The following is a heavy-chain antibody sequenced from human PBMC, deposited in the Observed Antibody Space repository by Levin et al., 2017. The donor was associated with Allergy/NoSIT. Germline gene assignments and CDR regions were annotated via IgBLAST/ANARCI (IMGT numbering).Heavy chain of an antibody. CDR3: ARPTTVTTGFILGHYYGMDV. CDR2: IIPIFGTA. J-gene: IGHJ6*02. V-gene: IGHV1-69*13. Sequence: SVKVSCKASGGTFSSYAISWVRQAPGQGLEWMGGIIPIFGTANYAQKFQGRVTITADESTSTAYMELSSLRSEDTAVYYCARPTTVTTGFILGHYYGMDVWGQGTTVTVSS. D-gene: IGHD4-17*01. CDR1: GGTFSSYA.